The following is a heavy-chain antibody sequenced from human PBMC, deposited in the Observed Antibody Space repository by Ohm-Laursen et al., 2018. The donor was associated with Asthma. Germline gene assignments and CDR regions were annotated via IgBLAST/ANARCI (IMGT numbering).Heavy chain of an antibody. V-gene: IGHV1-58*01. CDR3: AADQGSYYYYGMDV. CDR2: IVVGSGNT. Sequence: GASVKVSCKASGFTFTSSAVQWVRQARGQRLEWIGWIVVGSGNTNYAQKFRERVTITRDMSTSTAYMELSSLRSEDTAVYYCAADQGSYYYYGMDVWGQGTTVTVSS. J-gene: IGHJ6*02. CDR1: GFTFTSSA.